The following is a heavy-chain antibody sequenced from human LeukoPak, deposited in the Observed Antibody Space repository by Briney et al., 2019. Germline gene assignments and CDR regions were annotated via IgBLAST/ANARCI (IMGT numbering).Heavy chain of an antibody. CDR2: ISGSGGST. V-gene: IGHV3-23*01. CDR3: AKDRFGEHAFDI. J-gene: IGHJ3*02. D-gene: IGHD3-10*01. Sequence: GGSLRLSCAASGFTFSSYGMSWVRQAPGKGLEWVSAISGSGGSTYYADSVKGRFTISRDNSKNTLYLQMNSLRAEDTAVYYCAKDRFGEHAFDIWGQGTMVTVSS. CDR1: GFTFSSYG.